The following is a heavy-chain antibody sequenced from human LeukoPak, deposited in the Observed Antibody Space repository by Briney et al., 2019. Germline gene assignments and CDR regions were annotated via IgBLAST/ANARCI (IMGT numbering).Heavy chain of an antibody. CDR1: GFTFSNYD. Sequence: PGGSLRLSCAASGFTFSNYDMNWVRQAPGKGLEWVSFITKSGDTIHYSDSVKGRFTISRDNAKNSLYLQMNSLRAEDTAVYYCARGYFDYWGQGTLVTVSS. CDR3: ARGYFDY. J-gene: IGHJ4*02. CDR2: ITKSGDTI. V-gene: IGHV3-48*03.